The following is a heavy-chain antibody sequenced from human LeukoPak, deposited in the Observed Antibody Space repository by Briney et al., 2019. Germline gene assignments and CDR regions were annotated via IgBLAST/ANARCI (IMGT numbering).Heavy chain of an antibody. Sequence: GGSLRLSCAATGFTFGPYAMHWVRQAPGKGLEWLAVTDGNRKIYSDSVEGRFAISRDSSKNTLYLRMNALRDEDTAVYYCARDFLVGAPDFLDFWGQGTLVTVSS. J-gene: IGHJ4*02. D-gene: IGHD1-26*01. CDR2: TDGNRK. CDR1: GFTFGPYA. V-gene: IGHV3-30*09. CDR3: ARDFLVGAPDFLDF.